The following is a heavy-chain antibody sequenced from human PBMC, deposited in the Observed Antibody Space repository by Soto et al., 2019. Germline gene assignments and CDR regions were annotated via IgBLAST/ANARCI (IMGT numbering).Heavy chain of an antibody. J-gene: IGHJ4*02. CDR2: MYFAGSF. CDR3: ARRYGSCFDY. Sequence: SETLSLTCNVSGASVSTGYWSWIRQPPGKGLEWVGFMYFAGSFNYNPSLNSRATISVDTSENQFSLTVTSVTAADTAVYYCARRYGSCFDYWGQGTLVTVSS. D-gene: IGHD5-18*01. CDR1: GASVSTGY. V-gene: IGHV4-59*08.